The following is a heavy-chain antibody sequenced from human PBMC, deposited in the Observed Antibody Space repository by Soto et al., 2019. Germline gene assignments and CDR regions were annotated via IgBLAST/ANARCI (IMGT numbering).Heavy chain of an antibody. D-gene: IGHD6-19*01. CDR3: ASAPRPAAIAVLHH. CDR1: GYSFTSYD. J-gene: IGHJ4*02. CDR2: VNPNTGDT. V-gene: IGHV1-8*01. Sequence: QVQLVQTGTEVKTSGASVKVSCKASGYSFTSYDINWLRQATGQGPEWMGWVNPNTGDTGLAQRFQARVTSSSDPSIKKAYVEVSSLRPDSPAISFFASAPRPAAIAVLHHWGQGTLVAVSS.